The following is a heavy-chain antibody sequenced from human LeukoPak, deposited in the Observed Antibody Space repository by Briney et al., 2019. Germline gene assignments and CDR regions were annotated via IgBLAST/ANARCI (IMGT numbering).Heavy chain of an antibody. J-gene: IGHJ4*02. Sequence: SVKVSCKASGGTFSSYAISWVRQAPGQGLECMGGIIPIFGTANYAQKFQGRVTITADESTSTAYMELSSLRSEDTAVYYCARGDSYSGSFTLDYWGQGTLVTVSS. CDR2: IIPIFGTA. CDR1: GGTFSSYA. D-gene: IGHD1-26*01. CDR3: ARGDSYSGSFTLDY. V-gene: IGHV1-69*13.